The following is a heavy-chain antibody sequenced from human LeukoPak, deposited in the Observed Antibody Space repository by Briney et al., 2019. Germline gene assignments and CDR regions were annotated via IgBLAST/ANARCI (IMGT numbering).Heavy chain of an antibody. J-gene: IGHJ4*02. Sequence: ASVKVSCKASGYTFISYVVHWVRQAPGQGLEWMGRINPNSGGTNYAQKFQGRVTMTRDTSISTAYMELSRLRSDDTAVYYCARDRAAAADFDYWGQGTLVTVSS. D-gene: IGHD6-13*01. CDR2: INPNSGGT. V-gene: IGHV1-2*06. CDR3: ARDRAAAADFDY. CDR1: GYTFISYV.